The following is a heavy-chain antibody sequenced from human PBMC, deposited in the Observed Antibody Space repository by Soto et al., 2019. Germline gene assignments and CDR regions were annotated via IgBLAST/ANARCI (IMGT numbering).Heavy chain of an antibody. D-gene: IGHD2-2*01. V-gene: IGHV3-66*01. CDR1: GFTVSSNY. CDR3: ARDRSIVVVPADDYYYYMDV. Sequence: PGGSLRLSSAASGFTVSSNYMSWVRQAPGKGLEWVSVIYSGGSTYYADSVKGRFTISRDNSKYTLYLQMDSLRAEDTAVYYCARDRSIVVVPADDYYYYMDVWGKGTTVTVSS. J-gene: IGHJ6*03. CDR2: IYSGGST.